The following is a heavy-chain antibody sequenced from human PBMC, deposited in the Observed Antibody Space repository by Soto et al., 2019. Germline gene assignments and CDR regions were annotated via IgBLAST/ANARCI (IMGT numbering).Heavy chain of an antibody. D-gene: IGHD5-18*01. CDR1: GGTFSRFV. CDR2: IIPSFNRP. V-gene: IGHV1-69*01. Sequence: QVQLVQSGAEVKKPGSSVKVSCKASGGTFSRFVISWVRQAPGQGPEWMGGIIPSFNRPNYAQKFQGRVTITADESTTTSYMELSSLRSGDTAVYYCATSKVGYSFGSPFDFWGQGTLVTVSS. CDR3: ATSKVGYSFGSPFDF. J-gene: IGHJ4*02.